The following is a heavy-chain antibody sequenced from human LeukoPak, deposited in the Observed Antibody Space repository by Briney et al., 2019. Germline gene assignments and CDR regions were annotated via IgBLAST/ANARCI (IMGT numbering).Heavy chain of an antibody. Sequence: GASVKVSCKVSGYTLTELSMHWVRQAPGKGLEWMGGFDPEDGETIYAQKFQGRVTMTEDTSTDTAYMELSSLRSEDTAVYYCATLSGLRFLEWSPDAFDIWGQGTMVTVSS. D-gene: IGHD3-3*01. V-gene: IGHV1-24*01. J-gene: IGHJ3*02. CDR1: GYTLTELS. CDR2: FDPEDGET. CDR3: ATLSGLRFLEWSPDAFDI.